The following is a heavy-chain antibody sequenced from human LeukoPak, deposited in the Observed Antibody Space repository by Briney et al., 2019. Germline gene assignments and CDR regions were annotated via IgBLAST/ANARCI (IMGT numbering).Heavy chain of an antibody. D-gene: IGHD1-1*01. CDR1: GFTFSNAW. J-gene: IGHJ4*02. CDR3: ARCTTGRTFGSLREIKRSREIDY. Sequence: GGSLRLSCAASGFTFSNAWMSWVRQTPGKGLEWVARIKSNTYGGTTDYAAPVTGRFTISRDDSKDTLYLQMNSLRVEDTAVYYCARCTTGRTFGSLREIKRSREIDYWGQGTLVTVSS. V-gene: IGHV3-15*01. CDR2: IKSNTYGGTT.